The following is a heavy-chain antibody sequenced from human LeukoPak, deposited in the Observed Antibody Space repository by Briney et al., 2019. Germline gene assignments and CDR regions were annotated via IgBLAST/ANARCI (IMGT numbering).Heavy chain of an antibody. CDR2: IYHSGST. CDR3: ARHPGYGDDYVDY. J-gene: IGHJ4*02. Sequence: SETLSLTCTVSGYSISSGYYWGWIRQPPGKGLEWIGSIYHSGSTYYNPSLKSRVTISVDTSKNQFSLKLSSVTAADTAVYYCARHPGYGDDYVDYWGQGTLVTVSS. D-gene: IGHD4-17*01. CDR1: GYSISSGYY. V-gene: IGHV4-38-2*02.